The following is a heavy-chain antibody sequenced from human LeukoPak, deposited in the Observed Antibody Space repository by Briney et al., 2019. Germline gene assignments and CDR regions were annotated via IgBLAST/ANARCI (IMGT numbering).Heavy chain of an antibody. D-gene: IGHD5-24*01. CDR2: IYPGDSNT. V-gene: IGHV5-51*01. CDR3: ARHAPHLAQGPILAENAFDI. J-gene: IGHJ3*02. Sequence: GESLKISCKGSGYSFANYWIAWVRQMPGKGLEWMGIIYPGDSNTRYSPSSQGQVTFSVDKSINTAYLQWGSLKASDTALYYCARHAPHLAQGPILAENAFDIWGQGTMVTVSS. CDR1: GYSFANYW.